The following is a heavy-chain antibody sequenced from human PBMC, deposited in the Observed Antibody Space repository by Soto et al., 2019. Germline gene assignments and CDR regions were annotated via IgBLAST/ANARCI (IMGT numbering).Heavy chain of an antibody. CDR2: ISGSGGIT. CDR1: GFTFSSYA. V-gene: IGHV3-23*01. J-gene: IGHJ6*03. CDR3: AKALEYSSSSIYYYYYMDV. Sequence: EVQLLESGGGLVQPGGSLRLSCAASGFTFSSYAMSWVRQAPGKGLEWVSAISGSGGITYYADSVKGRFTISRGNSKNTLYLQMNSLRAEDTAVYYCAKALEYSSSSIYYYYYMDVWGKGTTVTVSS. D-gene: IGHD6-6*01.